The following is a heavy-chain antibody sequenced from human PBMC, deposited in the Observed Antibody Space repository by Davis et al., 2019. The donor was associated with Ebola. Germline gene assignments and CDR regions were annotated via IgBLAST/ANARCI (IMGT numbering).Heavy chain of an antibody. D-gene: IGHD3-3*02. J-gene: IGHJ6*02. CDR1: GYSFSNVW. Sequence: GGSLRLSCVASGYSFSNVWMSWVRQAPGKGLEWVGRIKSTTDGGTTDYAAPVKGRFTISRDDSKNTLFLQMNSLKIEDTVVYYCTTDRGALVLAGPNNYYYSGMDVWGQGTTVTVSS. V-gene: IGHV3-15*05. CDR3: TTDRGALVLAGPNNYYYSGMDV. CDR2: IKSTTDGGTT.